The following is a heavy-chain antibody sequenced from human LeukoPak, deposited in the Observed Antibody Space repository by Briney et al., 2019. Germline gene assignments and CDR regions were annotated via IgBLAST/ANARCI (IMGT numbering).Heavy chain of an antibody. J-gene: IGHJ4*02. CDR2: MSYDGSNK. CDR1: GFTFSSYA. V-gene: IGHV3-30*01. CDR3: ARSDYCSSTSCYLRD. D-gene: IGHD2-2*01. Sequence: GGSLRLSCAASGFTFSSYAMHWVRQAPGKGLEWVAVMSYDGSNKYYADSVKGRFTISRDNSKNTLYLQMNSLRAEDTAVYYCARSDYCSSTSCYLRDWGQGTLVTVSS.